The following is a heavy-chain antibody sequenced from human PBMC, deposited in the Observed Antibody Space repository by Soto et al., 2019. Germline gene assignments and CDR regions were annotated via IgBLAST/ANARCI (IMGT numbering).Heavy chain of an antibody. D-gene: IGHD6-19*01. CDR1: GGSISSSSYY. J-gene: IGHJ1*01. V-gene: IGHV4-39*01. CDR3: ATPRERGIAVDTSYFQH. CDR2: IYYSGST. Sequence: QLQLQESGPGLVKPSETLSLTCTVSGGSISSSSYYWGWIRQPPGKGLEWIGSIYYSGSTYYNPSLKSRVTISVDTSKNQFSLKLSSVTAADTAVYYCATPRERGIAVDTSYFQHWGQGTLVTVSS.